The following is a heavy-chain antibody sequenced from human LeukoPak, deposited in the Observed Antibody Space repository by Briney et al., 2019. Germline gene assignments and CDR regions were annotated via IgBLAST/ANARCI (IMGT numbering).Heavy chain of an antibody. Sequence: SVKVSPKASGGTFSSYTISWVRPAPGQGLEWMGGIIPIFGTANYAQTFQGSVTLTADKSTSTAYMQLSSLISEDTAVYYCARGCILSKFPNYYYYYGMDVWGKGTTVTVSS. CDR3: ARGCILSKFPNYYYYYGMDV. CDR1: GGTFSSYT. CDR2: IIPIFGTA. V-gene: IGHV1-69*06. J-gene: IGHJ6*04. D-gene: IGHD2-21*01.